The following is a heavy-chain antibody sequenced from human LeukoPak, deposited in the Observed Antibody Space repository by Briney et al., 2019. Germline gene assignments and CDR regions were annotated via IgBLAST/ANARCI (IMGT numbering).Heavy chain of an antibody. D-gene: IGHD1-26*01. Sequence: PGGSLRLSCVASGFTFRSSVMSWVRQAPGKRLEWVSAIIGDGGGTNHADSVKGRFTISRDNSKNTLYLQMDSLRAEDTAVYYCAKETSSGNFVTIDCWGQGTLVTVSS. CDR1: GFTFRSSV. CDR3: AKETSSGNFVTIDC. CDR2: IIGDGGGT. J-gene: IGHJ4*02. V-gene: IGHV3-23*01.